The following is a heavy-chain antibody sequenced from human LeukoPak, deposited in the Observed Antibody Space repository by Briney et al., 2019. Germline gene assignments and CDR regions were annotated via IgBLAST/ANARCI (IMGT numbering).Heavy chain of an antibody. Sequence: SETLSLTCAASGYSISSGYYWGWIRQPPGKGLEWIGSIYHSGSTYYNPSLKSRVTISVDTSKNQFSLKLSSVTAADTAVYYCARAEVVVAATRLPYNWFDPWGQGTLVTVSS. CDR3: ARAEVVVAATRLPYNWFDP. V-gene: IGHV4-38-2*01. D-gene: IGHD2-15*01. J-gene: IGHJ5*02. CDR2: IYHSGST. CDR1: GYSISSGYY.